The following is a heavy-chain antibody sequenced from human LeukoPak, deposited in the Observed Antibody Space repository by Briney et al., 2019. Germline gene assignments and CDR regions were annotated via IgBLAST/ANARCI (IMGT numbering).Heavy chain of an antibody. V-gene: IGHV4-61*02. CDR1: GGSISSASYY. CDR2: IYTNGSN. CDR3: AREVGSFDY. Sequence: KSSQTLTFTCTVSGGSISSASYYWSWNRPPAGKGREGITRIYTNGSNNYNPSLNSRATITADTSKNQFSLKLSSVTATDTAVYYCAREVGSFDYWGQGTLVTVSS. D-gene: IGHD1-26*01. J-gene: IGHJ4*02.